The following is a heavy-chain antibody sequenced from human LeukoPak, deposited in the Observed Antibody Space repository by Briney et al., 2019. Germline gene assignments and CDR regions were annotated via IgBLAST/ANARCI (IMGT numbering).Heavy chain of an antibody. J-gene: IGHJ4*02. V-gene: IGHV7-4-1*02. CDR2: TNTNTGNP. CDR1: GYTFTSYA. Sequence: AASVKVSCKASGYTFTSYAMNWVRQAPGQGLEWMGWTNTNTGNPTYAQGFTGRFVFSLDTSVSTAYLQISSLKAEDTAVYYCARENYDYVCNYWGQGTLVTVSS. D-gene: IGHD3-16*01. CDR3: ARENYDYVCNY.